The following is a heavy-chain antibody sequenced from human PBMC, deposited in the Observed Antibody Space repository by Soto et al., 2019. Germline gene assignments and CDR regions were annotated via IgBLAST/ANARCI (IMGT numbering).Heavy chain of an antibody. CDR3: ARGAAAKSYYYYGMDV. J-gene: IGHJ6*02. CDR2: IYYSGST. CDR1: GGSISSYY. Sequence: SETLCVTCTVSGGSISSYYWSWIRQPPGKGLEWIGYIYYSGSTNYNPSLKSRVTISVDTSKNQFSLKLSSVTAADTAVYYCARGAAAKSYYYYGMDVWGQGTTVTVSS. D-gene: IGHD6-13*01. V-gene: IGHV4-59*01.